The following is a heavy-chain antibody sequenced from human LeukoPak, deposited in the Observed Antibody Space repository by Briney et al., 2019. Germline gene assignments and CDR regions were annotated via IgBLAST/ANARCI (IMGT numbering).Heavy chain of an antibody. J-gene: IGHJ4*02. D-gene: IGHD5-24*01. Sequence: GWSLILSCAVSGYTFSSTWMHWVRQAPGKGLVLVSRINNDGSDTTYADSVKGRFTISRDNAKNTVNLQMNSLRAEDTGVYYCARGGDGAFDYWGQGTLVTVSS. CDR2: INNDGSDT. CDR1: GYTFSSTW. V-gene: IGHV3-74*01. CDR3: ARGGDGAFDY.